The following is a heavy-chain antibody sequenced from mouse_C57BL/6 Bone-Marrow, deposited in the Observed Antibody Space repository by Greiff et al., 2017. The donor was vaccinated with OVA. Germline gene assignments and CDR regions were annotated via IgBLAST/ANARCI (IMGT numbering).Heavy chain of an antibody. CDR1: GYTFTSYW. V-gene: IGHV1-69*01. CDR2: IDPSDSYT. J-gene: IGHJ1*03. CDR3: ARWGGLLLYWYFDV. D-gene: IGHD2-3*01. Sequence: QVQLQQPGAELVMPGASVKLSCKASGYTFTSYWMHWVKQRPGQGLEWIGEIDPSDSYTNYNQKFKGKSTLTVDKYSSTAYMQLSSLTSEDSAVYYCARWGGLLLYWYFDVWGTGTTVTVSS.